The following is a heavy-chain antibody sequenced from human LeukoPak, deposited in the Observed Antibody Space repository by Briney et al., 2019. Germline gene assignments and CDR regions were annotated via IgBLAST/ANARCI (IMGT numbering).Heavy chain of an antibody. J-gene: IGHJ4*02. CDR1: GFTFNTYA. D-gene: IGHD6-19*01. CDR3: AKTTVGYSSGRYPGWPADC. CDR2: ICGSGGCT. Sequence: PGGSLRLSCEASGFTFNTYAIYWVRQAPGKGQEWVSGICGSGGCTYYADSVKGRFTISRDNSKNTVYLQMNSLTADDTAVYYCAKTTVGYSSGRYPGWPADCWGQGTLVTVSS. V-gene: IGHV3-23*01.